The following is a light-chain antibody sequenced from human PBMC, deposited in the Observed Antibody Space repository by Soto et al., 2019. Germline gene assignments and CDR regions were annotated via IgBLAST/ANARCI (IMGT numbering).Light chain of an antibody. CDR3: QQYNRYSPLA. CDR1: QSISSW. CDR2: KAS. Sequence: DIQMTQSPSTLSASVGDRVTITCRASQSISSWLAWYQQKPGKAPKLLIYKASSLESGVPSRFSGSGSGTEFTLTISSLQPDDLSTYYCQQYNRYSPLAVGGGTKVEIK. J-gene: IGKJ4*01. V-gene: IGKV1-5*03.